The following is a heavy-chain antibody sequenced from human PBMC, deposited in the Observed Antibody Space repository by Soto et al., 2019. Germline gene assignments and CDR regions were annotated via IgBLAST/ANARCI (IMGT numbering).Heavy chain of an antibody. CDR2: IYYSGST. CDR1: GGSISSGGYY. D-gene: IGHD3-9*01. Sequence: QVQLQESGPGLVKPSQTLSLTCTVSGGSISSGGYYWSWIRQHPGKGLEWIGYIYYSGSTYYNPSPESRVTISVDTSKNQFSLKLSSVTAADTAVYYCARDPIQYDILTGYYGHGMDVWGQGTTVTVSS. J-gene: IGHJ6*02. CDR3: ARDPIQYDILTGYYGHGMDV. V-gene: IGHV4-31*03.